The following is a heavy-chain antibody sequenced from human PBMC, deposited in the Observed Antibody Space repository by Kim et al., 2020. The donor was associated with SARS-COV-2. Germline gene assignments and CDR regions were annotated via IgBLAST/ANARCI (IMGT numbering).Heavy chain of an antibody. V-gene: IGHV3-30*04. CDR2: ISYDGSNK. J-gene: IGHJ4*02. D-gene: IGHD1-26*01. CDR1: GFTFSSYA. Sequence: GGSLRLSCAASGFTFSSYAMHWVRQAPGKGLEWVAVISYDGSNKYYADSVKGRFTISRDNSKNTQYLQMNSLRAEDTAVYYCARGSGGGFDYWGQGTLVT. CDR3: ARGSGGGFDY.